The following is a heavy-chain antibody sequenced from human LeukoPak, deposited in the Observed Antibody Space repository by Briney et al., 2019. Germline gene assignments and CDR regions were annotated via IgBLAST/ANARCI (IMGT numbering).Heavy chain of an antibody. Sequence: GRSLRLSCAASGFTFSSYGMHWVRQAPGKGLEWVAVISYDGSNKYYADSVKGRFTISRDKSKNTLYLQINSLRTEDTAVYYCAKDDAPIAAGGRFDYWGQGTLVTVSS. CDR1: GFTFSSYG. V-gene: IGHV3-30*18. J-gene: IGHJ4*02. CDR3: AKDDAPIAAGGRFDY. D-gene: IGHD6-25*01. CDR2: ISYDGSNK.